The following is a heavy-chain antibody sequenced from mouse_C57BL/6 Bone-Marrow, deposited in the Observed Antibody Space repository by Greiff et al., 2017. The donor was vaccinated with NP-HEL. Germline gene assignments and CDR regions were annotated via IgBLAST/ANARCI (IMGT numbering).Heavy chain of an antibody. CDR3: ARWLLRAMDY. J-gene: IGHJ4*01. CDR2: ISSGSSTI. CDR1: GFTFSDYG. Sequence: EVKLMESGGGLVKPGGSLKLSCAASGFTFSDYGMHWVRQAPEKGLEWVAYISSGSSTIYYADTVKGRFTISRDNAKNTLFLQMTSLRSEDTAMYYCARWLLRAMDYWGQGTSVTVSS. V-gene: IGHV5-17*01. D-gene: IGHD2-3*01.